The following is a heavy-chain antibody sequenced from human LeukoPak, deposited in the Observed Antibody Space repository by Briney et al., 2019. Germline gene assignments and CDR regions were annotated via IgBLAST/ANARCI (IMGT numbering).Heavy chain of an antibody. CDR3: AREGFGVVRYYYYYMDV. CDR1: GFTLSSYW. CDR2: IKQDGSEK. Sequence: GGSLRLSCAASGFTLSSYWMSWVRQAPGKGLEWVANIKQDGSEKYYVGSVKGRFTISRDNAKNSLYLQMNSLRAEDTAVYYCAREGFGVVRYYYYYMDVWGKGTTVTVSS. J-gene: IGHJ6*03. D-gene: IGHD3-3*01. V-gene: IGHV3-7*01.